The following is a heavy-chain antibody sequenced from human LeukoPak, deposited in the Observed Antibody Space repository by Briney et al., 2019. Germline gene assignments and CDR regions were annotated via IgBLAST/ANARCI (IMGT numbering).Heavy chain of an antibody. J-gene: IGHJ3*02. CDR1: GYSISSGYY. V-gene: IGHV4-38-2*01. Sequence: SETLSLTCAVSGYSISSGYYWGWIRQPPGKGLEWIGSIYHSGSTYYNPSLKSRVTISVDTSKNQFSLKLSSVAAADTAVYYCARVQGQQLVPGAFDIWGQGTMVTVSS. D-gene: IGHD6-13*01. CDR3: ARVQGQQLVPGAFDI. CDR2: IYHSGST.